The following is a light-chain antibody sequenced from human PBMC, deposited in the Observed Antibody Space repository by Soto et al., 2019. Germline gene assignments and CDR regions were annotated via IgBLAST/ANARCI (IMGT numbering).Light chain of an antibody. Sequence: DIQVTHSPSYVSASVGDTVTITCRASQFINSWLAWYQQKPGNAPRLLIYAASNLESGVPSRFSGSGFGTDFTLTISSLQPEDFATYYCQQANSFPQTFGQGTKVDIK. CDR3: QQANSFPQT. V-gene: IGKV1-12*01. CDR1: QFINSW. CDR2: AAS. J-gene: IGKJ1*01.